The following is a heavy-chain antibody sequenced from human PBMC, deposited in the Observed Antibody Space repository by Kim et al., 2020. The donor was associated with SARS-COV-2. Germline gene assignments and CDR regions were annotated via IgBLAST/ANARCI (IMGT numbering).Heavy chain of an antibody. CDR1: GDTFRSYA. CDR3: ARESLSDPVSLLYY. Sequence: ASVKVSCKASGDTFRSYAISWVRQAPGQGLEWMGGFNPIFHTSQYAQKFHGRVTITVDESTSTVYMELTSLTSDDTAVYYCARESLSDPVSLLYYWGPGTLVTVSS. J-gene: IGHJ4*02. CDR2: FNPIFHTS. D-gene: IGHD2-15*01. V-gene: IGHV1-69*13.